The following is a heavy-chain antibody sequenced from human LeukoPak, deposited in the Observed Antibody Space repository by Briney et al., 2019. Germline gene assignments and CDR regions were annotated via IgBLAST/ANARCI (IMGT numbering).Heavy chain of an antibody. Sequence: PSETLSLTCTVSGGSISSYYWSWIRQPPGKGLEWIGYIYYSGSTNYNPSLKSRVTISVDTSKNQFSLKLSSVTAADTAVYYCAKHGFRDSIIDAFDIWSQGTMVTVSS. CDR2: IYYSGST. CDR1: GGSISSYY. CDR3: AKHGFRDSIIDAFDI. D-gene: IGHD3-10*01. J-gene: IGHJ3*02. V-gene: IGHV4-59*01.